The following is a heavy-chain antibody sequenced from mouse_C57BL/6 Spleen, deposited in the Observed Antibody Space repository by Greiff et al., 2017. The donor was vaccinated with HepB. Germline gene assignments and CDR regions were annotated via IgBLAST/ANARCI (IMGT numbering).Heavy chain of an antibody. V-gene: IGHV1-74*01. CDR3: AKGTMVTTDFAY. D-gene: IGHD2-2*01. CDR1: GYTFTSYW. J-gene: IGHJ3*01. Sequence: QVQLQQPGAELVKPGASVKVSCKASGYTFTSYWMHWVKQRPGQGLEWIGSIHPSDSDTNYNQKFKGKATLTVDKSSSTAYMQLSSLTSEDSAVYYCAKGTMVTTDFAYWGQGTLVTVSA. CDR2: IHPSDSDT.